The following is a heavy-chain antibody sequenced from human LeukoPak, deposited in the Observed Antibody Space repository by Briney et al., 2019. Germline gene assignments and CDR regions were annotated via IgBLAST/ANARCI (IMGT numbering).Heavy chain of an antibody. Sequence: PGGSLRLSCAAPGFTFSSYGMHSVRQAPGKRLGRVAFIGYDGSSKYYGESVKGRFTISRDKSKHTLYLQIDSLRAEGTAVYYCAKDRPSGGAGAGKIDYWGQGTLVTVS. D-gene: IGHD6-19*01. V-gene: IGHV3-30*02. CDR2: IGYDGSSK. CDR1: GFTFSSYG. CDR3: AKDRPSGGAGAGKIDY. J-gene: IGHJ4*02.